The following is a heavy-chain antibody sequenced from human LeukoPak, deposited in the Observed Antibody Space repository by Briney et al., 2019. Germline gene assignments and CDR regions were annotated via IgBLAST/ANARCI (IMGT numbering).Heavy chain of an antibody. CDR1: GFTFSSYA. D-gene: IGHD3-22*01. Sequence: PGGSLRLSCAASGFTFSSYAMSWVRQAPGKGLEWVSAISGSDGSTYYAGSVKGRFTISRDNSRNTLFLQMNNLRAEDTAFYYCARAAYDSNGYTANHDYWGQGTLVTVSS. J-gene: IGHJ4*02. CDR2: ISGSDGST. CDR3: ARAAYDSNGYTANHDY. V-gene: IGHV3-23*01.